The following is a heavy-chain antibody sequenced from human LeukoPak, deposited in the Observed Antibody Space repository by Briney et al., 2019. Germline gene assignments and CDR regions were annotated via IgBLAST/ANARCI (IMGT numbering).Heavy chain of an antibody. CDR3: ARESPYYYDSSEKGIYFDY. Sequence: ASVKVSCKASGYTFTGYYMHWVRQAPGQGLEWMGWINPSGGSTSYAQKFQGRVTMTRDTSTSTVYMELSSLRSEDTAVYYCARESPYYYDSSEKGIYFDYWGQGTLVTVSS. CDR2: INPSGGST. V-gene: IGHV1-46*01. D-gene: IGHD3-22*01. J-gene: IGHJ4*02. CDR1: GYTFTGYY.